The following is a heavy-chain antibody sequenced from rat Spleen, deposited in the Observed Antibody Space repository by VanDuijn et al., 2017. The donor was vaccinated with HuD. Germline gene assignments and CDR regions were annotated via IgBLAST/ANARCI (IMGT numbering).Heavy chain of an antibody. CDR3: ARHYGGYSEYVMDA. Sequence: EVQLVESDGGLVQPGRSLKLSCAASGFTFTNYYMAWVRQAPTKGLEWVAYISTGGDNTYYRDSVKGRFTISRDNAKSTLYLQMDSLRSEDTATYYCARHYGGYSEYVMDAWGQGASVTVSS. D-gene: IGHD1-11*01. V-gene: IGHV5-25*01. J-gene: IGHJ4*01. CDR1: GFTFTNYY. CDR2: ISTGGDNT.